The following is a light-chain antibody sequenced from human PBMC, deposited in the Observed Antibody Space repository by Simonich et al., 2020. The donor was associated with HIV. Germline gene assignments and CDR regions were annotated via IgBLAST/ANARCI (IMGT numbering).Light chain of an antibody. CDR1: NSDVGNYNL. V-gene: IGLV2-23*01. CDR3: CSYVDSNTLV. J-gene: IGLJ2*01. Sequence: QSALTQPASVSGSPGQSITISCTGTNSDVGNYNLVSCYQQPPGKAPKLMIYEGTNRPSGVSNRFSGSKSGNTASLTISGLQAEDEADYYCCSYVDSNTLVFGGGTELTVL. CDR2: EGT.